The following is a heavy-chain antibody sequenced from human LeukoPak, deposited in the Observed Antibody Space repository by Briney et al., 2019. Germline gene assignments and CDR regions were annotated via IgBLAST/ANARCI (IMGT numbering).Heavy chain of an antibody. J-gene: IGHJ3*02. CDR2: INPSGGST. D-gene: IGHD3-16*01. V-gene: IGHV1-46*01. Sequence: GASVKVSCKASGYTFTSYYMHWVRQAPGQGLEWMGIINPSGGSTSYAQKFQGRVTMTRDMSTSTVYMGLSSLRSEDTAVYYCARVGGGEAFDIWGQGTMVTVSS. CDR1: GYTFTSYY. CDR3: ARVGGGEAFDI.